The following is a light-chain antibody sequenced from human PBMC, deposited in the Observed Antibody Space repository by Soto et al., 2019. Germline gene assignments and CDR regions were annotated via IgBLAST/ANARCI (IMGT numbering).Light chain of an antibody. J-gene: IGKJ1*01. CDR3: QQYNSYWT. CDR1: QSISSS. V-gene: IGKV1-5*03. CDR2: KAS. Sequence: DIQMTQSPSTLSASVGDRVTITCRASQSISSSLAWYQQKPGKAPKLLIYKASSLESGVPSRFSGSGSGTEFTLTISSVQPDDFATYDCQQYNSYWTFGQGTKLEIK.